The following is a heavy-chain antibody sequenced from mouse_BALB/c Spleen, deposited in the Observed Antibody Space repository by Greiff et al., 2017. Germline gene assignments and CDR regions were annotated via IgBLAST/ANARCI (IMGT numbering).Heavy chain of an antibody. CDR3: VRQDGYHYYAMDY. CDR1: GFTFNTYA. V-gene: IGHV10-1*02. J-gene: IGHJ4*01. CDR2: IRSKSNNYAT. Sequence: EVQLVESGGGLVQPKGSLKLSCAASGFTFNTYAMNWVRQAPGKGLEWVARIRSKSNNYATYYADSVKDRFTISRDDSQSMLYLQMNNLKTEDTAMYYCVRQDGYHYYAMDYWGQGTSVTVSS. D-gene: IGHD2-3*01.